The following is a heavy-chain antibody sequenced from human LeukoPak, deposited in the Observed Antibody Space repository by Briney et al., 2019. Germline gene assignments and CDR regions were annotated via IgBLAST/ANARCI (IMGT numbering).Heavy chain of an antibody. CDR1: GYTFTNSY. V-gene: IGHV1-46*01. Sequence: ASVKVSCKASGYTFTNSYIRWVRQAPGQVLEWMGLINPDGGNTNYAQNFQGRVTLTRDTSTSTVYMELSSLRSEDTATYYCARIRDGYNDAYDIWGQGTVVTVPS. CDR2: INPDGGNT. J-gene: IGHJ3*02. D-gene: IGHD5-24*01. CDR3: ARIRDGYNDAYDI.